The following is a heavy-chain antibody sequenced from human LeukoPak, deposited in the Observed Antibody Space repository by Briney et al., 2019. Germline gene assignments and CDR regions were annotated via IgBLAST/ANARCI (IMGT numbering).Heavy chain of an antibody. J-gene: IGHJ6*03. CDR1: GYTFTSYY. Sequence: SVKVSCKASGYTFTSYYMHWVRQAPGQGLEWMGGIIPIFGTANYAQKFQGRVTITTDESTSTAYMELSSLRSEDTAVYYCARSPEWPLPYYYYMDVWGKGTTVTVSS. V-gene: IGHV1-69*05. CDR3: ARSPEWPLPYYYYMDV. CDR2: IIPIFGTA. D-gene: IGHD3-3*01.